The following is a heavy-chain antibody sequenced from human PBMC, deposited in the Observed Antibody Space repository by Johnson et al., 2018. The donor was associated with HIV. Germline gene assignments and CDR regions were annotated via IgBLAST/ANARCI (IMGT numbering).Heavy chain of an antibody. CDR2: ISYDGSNK. V-gene: IGHV3-30*18. Sequence: QVQLVESGGGVVQPGRSLRLSCAASGFTFSSYGMHWVRQAPGKGLEWVAVISYDGSNKYYADSVKARFSISRDNSKKTLYLQMNSLRAEDTALYYCAKETRDSRSAFDIWGQGTMVTVSS. CDR3: AKETRDSRSAFDI. J-gene: IGHJ3*02. D-gene: IGHD3-22*01. CDR1: GFTFSSYG.